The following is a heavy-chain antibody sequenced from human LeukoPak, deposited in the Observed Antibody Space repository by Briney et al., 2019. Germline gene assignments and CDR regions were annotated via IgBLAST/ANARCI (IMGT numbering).Heavy chain of an antibody. V-gene: IGHV1-2*02. Sequence: GASVKVSCKASGYTFTGYYMHWVRQAPGQGLEWMGWINPNSGGTIYAQKFQGRVTMTEDTSTDTAYMELSSLRSEDTAVYYCATGFFTIGFYGMDVWGQGTTVTVSS. CDR1: GYTFTGYY. CDR3: ATGFFTIGFYGMDV. CDR2: INPNSGGT. D-gene: IGHD3-10*01. J-gene: IGHJ6*02.